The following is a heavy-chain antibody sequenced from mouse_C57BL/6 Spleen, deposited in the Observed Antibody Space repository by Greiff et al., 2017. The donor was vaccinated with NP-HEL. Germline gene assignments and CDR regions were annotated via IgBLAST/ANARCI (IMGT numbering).Heavy chain of an antibody. Sequence: QVQLKESGAELVRPGASVTLSCKASGYTFTDYEMHWVKQTPVHGLEWIGAIDPETGGTAYNQKFKGTAILTADKSSSTAYMELRSLTSEDSAVYYCTRLDYDYGDYFDYWGQGTTLTVSS. CDR2: IDPETGGT. CDR1: GYTFTDYE. V-gene: IGHV1-15*01. CDR3: TRLDYDYGDYFDY. D-gene: IGHD2-4*01. J-gene: IGHJ2*01.